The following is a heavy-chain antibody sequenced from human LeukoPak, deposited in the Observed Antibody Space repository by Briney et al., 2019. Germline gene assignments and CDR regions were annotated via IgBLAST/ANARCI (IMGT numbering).Heavy chain of an antibody. Sequence: GGALRLSCAASGFTFSSYAMSWVRQAPGKGLEWVSAISGSSSSTYYADSVKGRFTISRDNSKNTLYLQMNSLRAEDTAVYYCAKDPPIVGASRKFDYWGQGTLVTVSS. D-gene: IGHD1-26*01. CDR1: GFTFSSYA. J-gene: IGHJ4*02. CDR3: AKDPPIVGASRKFDY. CDR2: ISGSSSST. V-gene: IGHV3-23*01.